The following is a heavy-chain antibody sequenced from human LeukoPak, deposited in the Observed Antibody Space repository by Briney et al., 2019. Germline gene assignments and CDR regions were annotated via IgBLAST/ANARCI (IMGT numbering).Heavy chain of an antibody. CDR3: ARDYYENIAHSHMLPF. V-gene: IGHV3-7*03. CDR2: IKQDGGES. J-gene: IGHJ4*02. CDR1: GFTFSSYW. D-gene: IGHD1-26*01. Sequence: GGSLRLSCAASGFTFSSYWMTWVRQAPGKGLEWVANIKQDGGESYYVDSVKGRFTISRENVKNSLYLQMNNLRAEDTAVYYCARDYYENIAHSHMLPFWGQGTLVTVSS.